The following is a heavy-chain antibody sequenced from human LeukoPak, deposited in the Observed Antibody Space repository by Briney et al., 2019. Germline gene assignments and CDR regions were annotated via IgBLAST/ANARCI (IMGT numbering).Heavy chain of an antibody. CDR2: INWNGGST. D-gene: IGHD3-16*01. V-gene: IGHV3-20*01. J-gene: IGHJ3*02. CDR3: ARGGGSSAFDI. CDR1: GFTFDDYG. Sequence: AGGSLRLSCAASGFTFDDYGMSWVRQAPGKGLDWVSGINWNGGSTGYADSVKGRFTISIDNAKNSLYLQMNSLRAEDTALYHCARGGGSSAFDIWGQGTMVTVSS.